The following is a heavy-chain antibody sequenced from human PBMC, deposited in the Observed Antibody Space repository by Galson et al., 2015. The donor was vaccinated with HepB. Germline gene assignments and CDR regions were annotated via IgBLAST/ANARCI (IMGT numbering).Heavy chain of an antibody. J-gene: IGHJ5*02. CDR2: INHSGST. CDR1: GGSFSGFY. D-gene: IGHD6-25*01. CDR3: ARDSIALRKITEGRLRSGNWSDA. V-gene: IGHV4-34*01. Sequence: SETLSLTCAVYGGSFSGFYWSWVRQPPGKGLEWIGEINHSGSTNYNPSLKSRVTISVDTSKNQFSLKLSFVTAADTAVYYCARDSIALRKITEGRLRSGNWSDAWGQGILGTVSS.